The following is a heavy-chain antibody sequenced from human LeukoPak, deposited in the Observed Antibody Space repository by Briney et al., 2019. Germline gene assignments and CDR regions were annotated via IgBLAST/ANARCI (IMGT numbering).Heavy chain of an antibody. CDR1: GGSFSGYY. D-gene: IGHD2-2*01. J-gene: IGHJ4*02. V-gene: IGHV4-34*09. CDR3: ARVIYCSSTSCRRYFDY. CDR2: INHSGST. Sequence: SETLSLTCAVYGGSFSGYYWSWIRQPPGKGLEWIGEINHSGSTNYNPSLKSRVTISVDTSKNQFSLKLSSVTAADTAVYYCARVIYCSSTSCRRYFDYWGQGTLVTVSS.